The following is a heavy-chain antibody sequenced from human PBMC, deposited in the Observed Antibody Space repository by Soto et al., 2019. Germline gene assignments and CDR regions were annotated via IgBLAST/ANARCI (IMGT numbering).Heavy chain of an antibody. V-gene: IGHV4-4*02. Sequence: SETLSLTCAVSGVSISSSNWWSWVRQPPGKGLEWIGEIYHSGSTNYNPSLKSRVTISVDTSKNQFSLKLSSVTAADTAVYYCAREPGSLDILTGYGNWFDPWGQGTLVTVSS. CDR2: IYHSGST. CDR3: AREPGSLDILTGYGNWFDP. CDR1: GVSISSSNW. J-gene: IGHJ5*02. D-gene: IGHD3-9*01.